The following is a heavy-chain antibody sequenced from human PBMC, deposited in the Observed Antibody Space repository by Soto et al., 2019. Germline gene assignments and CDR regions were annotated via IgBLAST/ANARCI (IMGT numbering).Heavy chain of an antibody. J-gene: IGHJ6*02. CDR1: GYSFTSYW. CDR2: IDPSDSYT. CDR3: GRPRHDLWSGQARKYYYGMDV. V-gene: IGHV5-10-1*01. Sequence: GESLKISCKGSGYSFTSYWISWVRQMPGKGLEWMGRIDPSDSYTNYSPSFQGHVTISADKSISTAYLQWSSLKASDTAMYYCGRPRHDLWSGQARKYYYGMDVWGQGTTVTVSS. D-gene: IGHD3-3*01.